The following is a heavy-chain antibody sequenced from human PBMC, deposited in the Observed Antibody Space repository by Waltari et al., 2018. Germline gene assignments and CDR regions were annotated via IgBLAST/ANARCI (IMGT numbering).Heavy chain of an antibody. V-gene: IGHV4-39*01. CDR1: GGYIGSSSYY. Sequence: QMQLQESGPGLVKPSETLSLTCSVSGGYIGSSSYYWGWLRQAPGKGLEWIGSMSYSGRTYYNPSLKSRVTISEDTSKNQLSLKVSSVTAADTAVYYCARQNSLSNDGFDIWGQGTLVTVSS. CDR2: MSYSGRT. CDR3: ARQNSLSNDGFDI. J-gene: IGHJ3*02.